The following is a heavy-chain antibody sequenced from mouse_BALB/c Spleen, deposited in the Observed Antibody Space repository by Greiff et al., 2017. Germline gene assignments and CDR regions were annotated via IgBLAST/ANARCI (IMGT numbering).Heavy chain of an antibody. CDR2: IWRGGST. D-gene: IGHD2-10*01. Sequence: VQVVESGPSLVQPSQSLSITCTVSGFSLTSYGVHWVRHSPGKGLEWLGVIWRGGSTDYNAAFMSRLSITKDNSKSQVFFKMNSLQADDTAIYYCAKKEGPYYGLYYYAMDYWGQGTSVTVSS. CDR3: AKKEGPYYGLYYYAMDY. V-gene: IGHV2-5-1*01. J-gene: IGHJ4*01. CDR1: GFSLTSYG.